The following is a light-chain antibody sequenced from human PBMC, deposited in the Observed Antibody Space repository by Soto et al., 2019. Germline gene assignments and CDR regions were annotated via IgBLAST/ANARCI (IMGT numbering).Light chain of an antibody. J-gene: IGLJ2*01. CDR2: EVS. V-gene: IGLV2-14*01. CDR3: SSKSSGSTPML. Sequence: QSALTQPASVSGSPGQSITISCTGTSSDVGAYNYVSCYQHHPGEAPKLIIYEVSNRPSGVSNRFSGSKSGNTASLTISGLQAEDESHYYCSSKSSGSTPMLFGGGTKLTVL. CDR1: SSDVGAYNY.